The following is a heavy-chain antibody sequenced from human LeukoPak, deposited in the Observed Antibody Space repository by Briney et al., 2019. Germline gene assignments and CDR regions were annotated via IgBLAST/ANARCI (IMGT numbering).Heavy chain of an antibody. CDR1: GGSFSSYY. D-gene: IGHD4-23*01. CDR2: IYYSGTT. CDR3: VRLPNSPVSYFDY. J-gene: IGHJ4*02. V-gene: IGHV4-59*01. Sequence: SETLSLTCTISGGSFSSYYWNWIRQSSEKGLEWIGYIYYSGTTNYNPSLQSRVTISVDTSNKQFSLRLRSVTAADTAVYYCVRLPNSPVSYFDYWGQGILVTVSS.